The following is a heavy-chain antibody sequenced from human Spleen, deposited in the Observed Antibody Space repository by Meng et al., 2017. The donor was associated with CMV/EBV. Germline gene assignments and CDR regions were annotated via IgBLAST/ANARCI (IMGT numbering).Heavy chain of an antibody. CDR1: GFTFSSYG. V-gene: IGHV3-33*01. CDR2: IWYDGSNK. CDR3: VSGGGYDFWSGLDDY. J-gene: IGHJ4*02. Sequence: SGFTFSSYGMHWVRQAPGKGLEWVAVIWYDGSNKYYADSVKGRFTISRDNSKNTLYLQMNSLRAEDTAVYYCVSGGGYDFWSGLDDYWGQGTLVTVSS. D-gene: IGHD3-3*01.